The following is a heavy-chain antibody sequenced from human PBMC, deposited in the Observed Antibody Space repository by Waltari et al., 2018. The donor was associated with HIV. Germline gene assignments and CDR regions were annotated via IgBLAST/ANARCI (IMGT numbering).Heavy chain of an antibody. D-gene: IGHD2-15*01. CDR1: DGSISSSSYY. V-gene: IGHV4-39*01. Sequence: QLQLQESGPGLVKPSETLSLTCTVSDGSISSSSYYWGWIRQPPGKGLEWIGSIYYSGSTYYNPSLKSRVTISVDTSKNQFSLKLSSVTAADTAVYYCARAVQGYCSGGSCENYFDYWGQGTLVTVSS. CDR2: IYYSGST. CDR3: ARAVQGYCSGGSCENYFDY. J-gene: IGHJ4*02.